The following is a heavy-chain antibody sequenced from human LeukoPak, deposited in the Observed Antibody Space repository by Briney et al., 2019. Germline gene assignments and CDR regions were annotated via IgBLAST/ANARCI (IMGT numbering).Heavy chain of an antibody. Sequence: GGSLRLSCAASGFTFSSYAMHWVRQAPGKGLEYVSAISSNGGSTYYANSVKGRFTISRDNSKNTLYLQMGSLRAENMAVYYCARGGWAYRYFDLWGRGTLVTVSS. CDR2: ISSNGGST. D-gene: IGHD6-19*01. J-gene: IGHJ2*01. CDR1: GFTFSSYA. V-gene: IGHV3-64*01. CDR3: ARGGWAYRYFDL.